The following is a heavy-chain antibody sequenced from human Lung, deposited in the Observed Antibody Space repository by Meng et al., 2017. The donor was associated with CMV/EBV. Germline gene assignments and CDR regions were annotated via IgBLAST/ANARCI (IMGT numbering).Heavy chain of an antibody. CDR1: GFSLSTSGVG. V-gene: IGHV2-5*01. Sequence: SGPTLVKPTQTLTLTCTFSGFSLSTSGVGVGWIRQPPGKALEWLALIYWNDDKRYSPSLKSRLTITKDTSKNQVVLTMTNMDPVDTATYYCAHTLGGFTIFGVVISYDDXGQGXLVTVSS. CDR3: AHTLGGFTIFGVVISYDD. CDR2: IYWNDDK. J-gene: IGHJ4*01. D-gene: IGHD3-3*01.